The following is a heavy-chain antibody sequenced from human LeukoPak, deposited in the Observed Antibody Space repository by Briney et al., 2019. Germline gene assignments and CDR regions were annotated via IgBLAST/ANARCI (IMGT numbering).Heavy chain of an antibody. V-gene: IGHV1-2*02. J-gene: IGHJ4*02. CDR2: INPNSGGT. CDR1: GYTFTGYY. CDR3: ARPKQWLDRTYYFDY. D-gene: IGHD6-19*01. Sequence: ASVKVSCKASGYTFTGYYMHWVRQAPGQGLEWIGWINPNSGGTNYAQKFQGRVTMTRDTSISTAYMELSRLRSDDTAVYYCARPKQWLDRTYYFDYWGQGTLVTVSS.